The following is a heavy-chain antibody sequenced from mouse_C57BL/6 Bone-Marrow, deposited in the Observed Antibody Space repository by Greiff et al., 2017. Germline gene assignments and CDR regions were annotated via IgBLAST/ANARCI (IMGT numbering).Heavy chain of an antibody. CDR3: AREIYYYGSRYCDV. CDR1: GYAFSSYW. Sequence: QVQLKQSGAELVKPGASVKISCKASGYAFSSYWMNWVKQRPGKGLEWIGQIYPGAGDTNYNGQFKGKATLTADKSSSTAYMQLSSLTSEDSAVYFCAREIYYYGSRYCDVWGTGTTVTVSS. D-gene: IGHD1-1*01. CDR2: IYPGAGDT. J-gene: IGHJ1*03. V-gene: IGHV1-80*01.